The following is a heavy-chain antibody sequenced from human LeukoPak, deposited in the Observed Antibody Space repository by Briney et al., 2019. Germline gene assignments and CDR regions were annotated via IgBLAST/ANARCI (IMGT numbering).Heavy chain of an antibody. CDR2: ISGSGAYA. D-gene: IGHD3-16*01. V-gene: IGHV3-23*01. Sequence: PGGSLRLSCAASGFTFSIYPMTWVRQAPAKGLEWVSSISGSGAYAYYANFVKGRFIASRDNSKNTLFLQMDSLRAEDTAVYYCAKDLFGGPARAYFDCWGRGTLVTVSS. J-gene: IGHJ4*02. CDR3: AKDLFGGPARAYFDC. CDR1: GFTFSIYP.